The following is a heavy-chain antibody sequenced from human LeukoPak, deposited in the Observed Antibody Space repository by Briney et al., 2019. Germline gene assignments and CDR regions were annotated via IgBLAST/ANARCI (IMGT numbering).Heavy chain of an antibody. Sequence: PGGSLRLSCAASGFTFSDYYMSWIRQAPGKGLEWASYISDNGATIYYADSVKGRFTISRDNAKNSLYLQMNSLRAEDTAVYYCARDPVDYGDYGVYNWFDPWGQGTLVTVSS. D-gene: IGHD4-17*01. V-gene: IGHV3-11*04. CDR2: ISDNGATI. CDR3: ARDPVDYGDYGVYNWFDP. CDR1: GFTFSDYY. J-gene: IGHJ5*02.